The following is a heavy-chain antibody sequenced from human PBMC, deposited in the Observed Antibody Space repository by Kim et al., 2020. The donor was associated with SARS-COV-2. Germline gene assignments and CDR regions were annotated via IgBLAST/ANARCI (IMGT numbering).Heavy chain of an antibody. CDR1: GFTFSSYA. V-gene: IGHV3-30*04. CDR3: ARGFSVYRLLTTEDY. CDR2: ISYDGNNK. Sequence: GGSLRLSCAASGFTFSSYAMHWVRQAPGKGLEWVAVISYDGNNKYYADSVKGRFTISRDNSKNTLYLQMNSLRAEDTAVYYCARGFSVYRLLTTEDYWGQGTLVTVSS. D-gene: IGHD2-2*01. J-gene: IGHJ4*02.